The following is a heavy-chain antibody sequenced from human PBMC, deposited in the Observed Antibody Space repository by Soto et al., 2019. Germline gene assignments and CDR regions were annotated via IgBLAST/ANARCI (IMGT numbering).Heavy chain of an antibody. Sequence: LETLSLTCAVYGESCTGYYWSWIRQPPGAGLEWIGEINHSGTTNYNPSLKSRVIISVDTSKNQSSLKLSSVTAADTAVYYCARGYYDFWSGFPSMDVWGKGTTVTVSS. J-gene: IGHJ6*03. V-gene: IGHV4-34*01. CDR2: INHSGTT. D-gene: IGHD3-3*01. CDR3: ARGYYDFWSGFPSMDV. CDR1: GESCTGYY.